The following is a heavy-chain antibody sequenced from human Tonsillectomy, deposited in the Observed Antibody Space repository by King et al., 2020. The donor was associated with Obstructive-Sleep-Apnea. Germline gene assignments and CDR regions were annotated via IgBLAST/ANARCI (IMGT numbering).Heavy chain of an antibody. CDR3: ARSGGPAAPFHL. D-gene: IGHD6-13*01. V-gene: IGHV4-59*01. J-gene: IGHJ5*02. Sequence: QLQESGPGLVKPSETLSLTCTVSGGSISIYYWNWIRQPPGKGLEWIGYIYDSGSRSTNYNPSLKSRVTISVDTSTNQLSLNLTSVTAADPAVYYCARSGGPAAPFHLWGQGTLVTVSS. CDR2: IYDSGSRST. CDR1: GGSISIYY.